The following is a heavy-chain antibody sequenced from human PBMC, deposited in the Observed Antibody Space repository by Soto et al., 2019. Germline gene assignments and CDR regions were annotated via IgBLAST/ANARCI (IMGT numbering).Heavy chain of an antibody. CDR1: GGIFSSYA. CDR2: IIPIFGTA. J-gene: IGHJ3*02. CDR3: AREGVVVAARNAFYI. V-gene: IGHV1-69*12. Sequence: QVPLVQSGAEVKKPGSSVKVSCKASGGIFSSYAITWVRQAPGQGLEWMGGIIPIFGTANYAQKFQGRVTITADESTSTAYMELSSLRSEDTAVYYCAREGVVVAARNAFYIWGQGTMVTVSS. D-gene: IGHD2-15*01.